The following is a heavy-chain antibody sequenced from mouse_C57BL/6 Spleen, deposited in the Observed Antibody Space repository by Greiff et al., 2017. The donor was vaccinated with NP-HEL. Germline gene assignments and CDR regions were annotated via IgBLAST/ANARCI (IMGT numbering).Heavy chain of an antibody. V-gene: IGHV14-3*01. CDR1: GFNIKNTY. D-gene: IGHD1-1*01. CDR2: IDPANGNT. Sequence: VQLKQSVAELVRPGASVKLSCTASGFNIKNTYMHWVKQRPEQGLEWIGRIDPANGNTKYAPKFQGKATITADTSSNTAYLQLSSLTSEDTAIYYCAFYYGSHYYAMDYWGQGTSVTVSS. J-gene: IGHJ4*01. CDR3: AFYYGSHYYAMDY.